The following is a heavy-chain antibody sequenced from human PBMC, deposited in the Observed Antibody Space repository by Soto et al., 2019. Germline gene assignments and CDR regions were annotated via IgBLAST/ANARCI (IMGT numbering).Heavy chain of an antibody. J-gene: IGHJ6*02. CDR1: GFTFSDYY. CDR3: ARDGSGSGSYYPHYGMDV. V-gene: IGHV3-11*05. CDR2: ISSSSSYT. Sequence: QVQLVESGGGLVKPGGSLRLSCAASGFTFSDYYMSWIRQAPGKGLEWVSYISSSSSYTNYADSVKGRFTISRDNAKNSLYLQMNSRRAEDTAVYYCARDGSGSGSYYPHYGMDVWGQGTTVTVSS. D-gene: IGHD3-10*01.